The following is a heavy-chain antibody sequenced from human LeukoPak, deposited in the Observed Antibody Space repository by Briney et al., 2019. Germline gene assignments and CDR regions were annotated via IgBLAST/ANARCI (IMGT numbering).Heavy chain of an antibody. CDR1: GFTFSSYG. V-gene: IGHV3-30*02. CDR3: AKRATAMTLDY. CDR2: IRYDGSNK. J-gene: IGHJ4*02. Sequence: PGRSLRLSCAASGFTFSSYGMHWVRQAPGKGLEWVAFIRYDGSNKYYADSVKGRFTISRDNSKNTLYLLMNSLRAEDTAVYYCAKRATAMTLDYWGQGTLVTVSS. D-gene: IGHD5-18*01.